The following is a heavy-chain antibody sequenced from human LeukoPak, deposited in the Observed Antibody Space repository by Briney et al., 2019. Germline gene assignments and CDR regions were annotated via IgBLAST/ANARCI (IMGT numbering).Heavy chain of an antibody. CDR3: ARGGRNSFFRFDY. Sequence: GGSLRLSCAASGFTFSSYWMSWVRQAPGKGLEWVANIKQDGSEKYYVDSVKGRFTISRDNAENSLYLQMNSLRAEDTAVYYCARGGRNSFFRFDYWGQGTLVTVSS. D-gene: IGHD1-14*01. CDR1: GFTFSSYW. J-gene: IGHJ4*02. CDR2: IKQDGSEK. V-gene: IGHV3-7*01.